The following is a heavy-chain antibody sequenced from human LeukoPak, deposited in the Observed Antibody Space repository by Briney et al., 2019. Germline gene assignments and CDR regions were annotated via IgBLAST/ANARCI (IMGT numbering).Heavy chain of an antibody. CDR2: IYYSGST. CDR1: GGSISSYY. D-gene: IGHD6-19*01. Sequence: SENLSLTCTVSGGSISSYYWSWIRQPPGKGLEWVGYIYYSGSTNYNPSLKSRVTISVDTSKNQFSLKLSSVTAADTAVYYCARVITVAGTHDAFDIWGQGTMVTVSS. V-gene: IGHV4-59*01. J-gene: IGHJ3*02. CDR3: ARVITVAGTHDAFDI.